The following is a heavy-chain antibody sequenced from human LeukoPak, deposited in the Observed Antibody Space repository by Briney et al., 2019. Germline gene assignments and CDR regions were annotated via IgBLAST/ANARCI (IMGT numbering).Heavy chain of an antibody. CDR2: IIPIFGTA. V-gene: IGHV1-69*05. J-gene: IGHJ4*02. Sequence: SVKVSCKASGGTFSSYAISWVRQAPGQGLEWMGGIIPIFGTANYAQKFQGRVTMTRNTSISAAYMELSSLRSEDTAVYYCARRGVGTHFDYWGQGSLVTVSS. CDR3: ARRGVGTHFDY. CDR1: GGTFSSYA. D-gene: IGHD1-1*01.